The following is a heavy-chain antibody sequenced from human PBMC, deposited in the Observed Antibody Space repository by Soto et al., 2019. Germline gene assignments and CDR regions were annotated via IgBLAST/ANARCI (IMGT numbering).Heavy chain of an antibody. D-gene: IGHD2-21*01. CDR1: GFTFSSHI. J-gene: IGHJ4*02. V-gene: IGHV3-21*01. Sequence: SGGSLRLSCAASGFTFSSHIMNGVRQAPGKGLEWVSSISSSSSYIYYADSVKGRFTISRDNAKNSLYLQMNSLRAEDTAVYYCARGILLGGYYFDYWGQGTLVTVSS. CDR3: ARGILLGGYYFDY. CDR2: ISSSSSYI.